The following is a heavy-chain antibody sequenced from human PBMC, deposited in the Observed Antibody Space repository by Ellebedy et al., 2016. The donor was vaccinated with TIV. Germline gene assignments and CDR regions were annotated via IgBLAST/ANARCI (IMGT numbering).Heavy chain of an antibody. V-gene: IGHV4-31*03. CDR2: SYFRGHT. D-gene: IGHD6-6*01. CDR3: AKADTSSSGWGY. CDR1: CGFISGGNYY. Sequence: SETLSLTXTVSCGFISGGNYYWTWFRQHPGKGLEWIGYSYFRGHTFYNPSFKSRTTISVDPSKNQFFLRLTSVSAADTAIYYCAKADTSSSGWGYWGQGTVVTVSS. J-gene: IGHJ4*02.